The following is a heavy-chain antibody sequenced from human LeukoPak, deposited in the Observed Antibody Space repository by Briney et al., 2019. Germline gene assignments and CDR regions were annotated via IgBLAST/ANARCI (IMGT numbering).Heavy chain of an antibody. CDR3: AVVSNNYYYHGMDV. CDR2: IWSVGNT. Sequence: GGSLRLSCAASGFSFTKNYMSWVRHAPGKGVEWVSVIWSVGNTYYVDSVKGRFVMSRDNSKSTFYLQMNNLRVEDTAVYYCAVVSNNYYYHGMDVWGQGTTVTVSS. D-gene: IGHD2/OR15-2a*01. J-gene: IGHJ6*01. CDR1: GFSFTKNY. V-gene: IGHV3-53*01.